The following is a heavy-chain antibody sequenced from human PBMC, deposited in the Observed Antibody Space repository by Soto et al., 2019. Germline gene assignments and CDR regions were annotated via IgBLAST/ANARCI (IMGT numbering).Heavy chain of an antibody. Sequence: GGSLRLSCAASGFTFSSYGMHWVRQAPGKGLEWVAVISYDGSNKYYADSVKGRFTISRDNSKNTLYLQMNSLRAEDTAVYYCAKERLERHYFDYWGQGTLVTVSS. CDR2: ISYDGSNK. D-gene: IGHD1-1*01. CDR1: GFTFSSYG. CDR3: AKERLERHYFDY. J-gene: IGHJ4*02. V-gene: IGHV3-30*18.